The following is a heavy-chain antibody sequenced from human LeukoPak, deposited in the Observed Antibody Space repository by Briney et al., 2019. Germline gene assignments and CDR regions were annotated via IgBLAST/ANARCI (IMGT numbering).Heavy chain of an antibody. CDR1: GFTFSSYS. D-gene: IGHD2-15*01. Sequence: GGSLRLSCAASGFTFSSYSMNWVRQAPGKGLEWVSSISSSSSYIYYADSVKGRFTISRDNAKNSLYLQMNSLRAEDTAVYYCARDTFEYCSGGSCYRGGAYYYGMDVWAKGPRSPSP. CDR3: ARDTFEYCSGGSCYRGGAYYYGMDV. CDR2: ISSSSSYI. J-gene: IGHJ6*02. V-gene: IGHV3-21*01.